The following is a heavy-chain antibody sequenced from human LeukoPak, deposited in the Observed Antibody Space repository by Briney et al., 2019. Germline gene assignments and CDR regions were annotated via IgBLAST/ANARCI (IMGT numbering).Heavy chain of an antibody. V-gene: IGHV4-39*01. CDR1: GGSINNTYYY. J-gene: IGHJ6*02. Sequence: SATLSLTCTVSGGSINNTYYYWGWIRQPPGKGLGWIGNILYSGRTHYNPSLQSRVTISVDTSKKQFFLKMRTVTAADTAVYYCARLSEESSNYLHCYYYGLDVWGQGTTVTVSS. CDR2: ILYSGRT. D-gene: IGHD2-2*01. CDR3: ARLSEESSNYLHCYYYGLDV.